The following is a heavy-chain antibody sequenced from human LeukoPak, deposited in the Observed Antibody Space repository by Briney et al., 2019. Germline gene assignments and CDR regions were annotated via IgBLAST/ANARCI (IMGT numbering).Heavy chain of an antibody. CDR1: GYTFTDYY. V-gene: IGHV1-2*02. D-gene: IGHD6-13*01. CDR3: ARGIAAAGGRWFDP. J-gene: IGHJ5*02. Sequence: ASVKVSCKASGYTFTDYYMHWVRQAPGQGLEWMGWINPNSGGTNYAQQFQGRVTMTRDTSISTAYMELSDLRSDDTAVYYCARGIAAAGGRWFDPWGQGTLVTVSS. CDR2: INPNSGGT.